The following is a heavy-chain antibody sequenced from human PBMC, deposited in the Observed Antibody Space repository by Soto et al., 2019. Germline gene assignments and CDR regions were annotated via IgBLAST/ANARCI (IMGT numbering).Heavy chain of an antibody. CDR3: ARGPSSSSPYYYYGMDV. CDR1: GYTFTGYY. Sequence: GASVKVSCKASGYTFTGYYMHWVRQAPGQGLEWMGWINPNSGGTNYAQKFQGRVTMTRDTSISTAYMELSRLRSDDTAVYYCARGPSSSSPYYYYGMDVWGQGTTVTVYS. D-gene: IGHD6-6*01. V-gene: IGHV1-2*02. J-gene: IGHJ6*02. CDR2: INPNSGGT.